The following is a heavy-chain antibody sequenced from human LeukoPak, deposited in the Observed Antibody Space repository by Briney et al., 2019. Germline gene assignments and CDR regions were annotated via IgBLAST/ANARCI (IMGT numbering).Heavy chain of an antibody. V-gene: IGHV4-38-2*02. CDR1: GYSISSGHY. CDR3: ARVCQTYYYDSSGYYVLNWFDP. CDR2: IYYSGST. J-gene: IGHJ5*02. Sequence: PSETLSLTCTVSGYSISSGHYWGWIRQPPGKGLEWIGSIYYSGSTYYNPSLKSRVTISVDTSKNQFSLKLSSVTAADTAVYYCARVCQTYYYDSSGYYVLNWFDPWGQGTLVTVSS. D-gene: IGHD3-22*01.